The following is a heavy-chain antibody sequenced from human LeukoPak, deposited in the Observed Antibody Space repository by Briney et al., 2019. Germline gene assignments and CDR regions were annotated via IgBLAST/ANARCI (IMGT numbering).Heavy chain of an antibody. CDR3: AKGYLYCTGGKCNPAVAY. J-gene: IGHJ4*02. CDR1: GFTFSSYG. CDR2: IGGGGGST. D-gene: IGHD2-8*02. Sequence: GGSLRLSCSISGFTFSSYGTSGLRQAPGKGLEWVSTIGGGGGSTDYTDSVKGRFTISRDNSKNTLYLQMNSLGAEDTAVYYCAKGYLYCTGGKCNPAVAYCGQATLVTVSS. V-gene: IGHV3-23*01.